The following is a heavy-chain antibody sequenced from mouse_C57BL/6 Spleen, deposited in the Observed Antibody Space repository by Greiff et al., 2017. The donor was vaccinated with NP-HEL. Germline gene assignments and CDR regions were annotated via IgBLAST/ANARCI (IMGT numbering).Heavy chain of an antibody. CDR2: IRYDGSN. Sequence: EVQLVESGPGLVKPSQSLSLTCSVTGYSITSGYYWNWIRQSPGNKLEWMGYIRYDGSNNYNPSFKNRISITRDTSKYQFFLKLNSMTTEDTATDYCAREGLLVGYAMDYWGQGTSVTVSS. D-gene: IGHD2-3*01. CDR1: GYSITSGYY. CDR3: AREGLLVGYAMDY. J-gene: IGHJ4*01. V-gene: IGHV3-6*01.